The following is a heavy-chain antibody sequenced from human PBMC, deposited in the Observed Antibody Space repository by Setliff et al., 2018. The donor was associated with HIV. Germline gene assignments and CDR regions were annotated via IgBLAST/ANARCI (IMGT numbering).Heavy chain of an antibody. Sequence: PSETLSLTCTVSGASISSGGYYWSWIRQHPGKGLEWIGYIYYSGSTNYNPSLKSRVTISVDTSKNQFSLKLSSVTAADTAVYYCARVAMVRGVIPPDFDYYYYYMDVWGKGTTVTVSS. CDR2: IYYSGST. V-gene: IGHV4-61*08. J-gene: IGHJ6*03. CDR3: ARVAMVRGVIPPDFDYYYYYMDV. CDR1: GASISSGGYY. D-gene: IGHD3-10*01.